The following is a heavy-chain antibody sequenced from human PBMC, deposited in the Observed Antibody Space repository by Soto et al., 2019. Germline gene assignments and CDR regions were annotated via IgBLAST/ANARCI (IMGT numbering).Heavy chain of an antibody. CDR3: ARDYGGNSSPFDY. D-gene: IGHD4-17*01. Sequence: GSLRLSCAASGFTFSSYSMNWVRQAPGKGLEWVSSISSSRSYIYYADSVKGRFTISRDNAKNSLYLQMNSLRAEDTAVYSCARDYGGNSSPFDYWGQGTLVNVSS. CDR1: GFTFSSYS. CDR2: ISSSRSYI. V-gene: IGHV3-21*01. J-gene: IGHJ4*02.